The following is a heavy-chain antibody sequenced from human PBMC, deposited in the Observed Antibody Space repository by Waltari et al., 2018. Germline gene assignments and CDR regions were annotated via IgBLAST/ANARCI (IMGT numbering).Heavy chain of an antibody. Sequence: QVQLQESGPGLVKPSQTLSLTCTVSGGSISSGSYYWSWIRQPAGKGLEWIGRIYTSGRTNYTPYLKSRFTISVDTSKNQFSLKLSSVTAADTAVYYCARDRDFNYDILTGYYSTSYYFDYWGQGTLVTVSS. CDR1: GGSISSGSYY. CDR3: ARDRDFNYDILTGYYSTSYYFDY. CDR2: IYTSGRT. J-gene: IGHJ4*02. V-gene: IGHV4-61*02. D-gene: IGHD3-9*01.